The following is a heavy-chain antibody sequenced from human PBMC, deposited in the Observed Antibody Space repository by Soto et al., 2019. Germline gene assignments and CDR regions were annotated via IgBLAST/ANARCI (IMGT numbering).Heavy chain of an antibody. V-gene: IGHV1-8*01. CDR1: GYAFTTYD. Sequence: QVQLVQSGAEVKKPGASVKVSCKASGYAFTTYDINWVRQATGQGPEWMGWMNPNSGHTVYVQKFQGRVTVTRDTSITPAYMELRSVRSEDTAVYYCASGTMWFGGSSMGVWGQGTTVTGSS. CDR3: ASGTMWFGGSSMGV. CDR2: MNPNSGHT. J-gene: IGHJ6*02. D-gene: IGHD3-10*01.